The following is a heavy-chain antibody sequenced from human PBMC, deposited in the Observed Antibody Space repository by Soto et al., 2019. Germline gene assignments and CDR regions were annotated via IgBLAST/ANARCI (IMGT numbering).Heavy chain of an antibody. CDR1: AFTFSSYA. V-gene: IGHV3-23*01. J-gene: IGHJ4*02. Sequence: EVPLLESGGGLAQPGGSLRLSCAASAFTFSSYAMSWVRQAPGKGLEWVSAVSGSGDSTYYADSVKGRFTISRDNSXXPLYLQMHSLRAEDTAVYYCAKGRASDCPGCTQDYWGQGTLVTVSS. D-gene: IGHD2-21*02. CDR3: AKGRASDCPGCTQDY. CDR2: VSGSGDST.